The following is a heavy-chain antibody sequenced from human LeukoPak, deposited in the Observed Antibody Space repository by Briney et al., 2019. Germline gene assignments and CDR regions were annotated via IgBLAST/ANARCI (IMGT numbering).Heavy chain of an antibody. CDR3: ARGHDYGDYDI. J-gene: IGHJ3*02. CDR1: GYTFTGYW. D-gene: IGHD4-17*01. V-gene: IGHV1-46*01. Sequence: ASVKLSCKAFGYTFTGYWMHWVRQAPGQGPEWMGVISPSGGSTIYAQKFKGRVTLTRDMSTSTDYLELSSLRSEDTAVYYCARGHDYGDYDIWGQGTMVTVSS. CDR2: ISPSGGST.